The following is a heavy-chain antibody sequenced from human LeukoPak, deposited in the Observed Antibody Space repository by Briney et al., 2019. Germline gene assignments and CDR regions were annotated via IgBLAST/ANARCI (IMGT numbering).Heavy chain of an antibody. V-gene: IGHV1-69*05. CDR1: GGTFSSYA. CDR3: ARGGDGCSSTSCYDWFDP. J-gene: IGHJ5*02. CDR2: IIPIFGTA. Sequence: ASVKVSCKASGGTFSSYAISWVRQAPGQGLEWMGGIIPIFGTANYAQKFQGRVTITTDESTSTAYMELSSLRSEDTAVYYCARGGDGCSSTSCYDWFDPWGQGTLVTVSS. D-gene: IGHD2-2*01.